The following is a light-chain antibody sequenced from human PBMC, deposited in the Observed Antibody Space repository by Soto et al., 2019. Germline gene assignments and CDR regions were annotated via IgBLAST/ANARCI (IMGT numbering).Light chain of an antibody. CDR1: SSNIGADYD. CDR3: QSYDRSLSGYV. J-gene: IGLJ1*01. Sequence: QSVLTQPPSVSGAPGQRVTISCTGSSSNIGADYDVHWYQQLPGTAPKLVIYGQSNRPSGVPDRFSGSKSGTSASLAITGLQAEDAADYYCQSYDRSLSGYVFGTGTKVTV. V-gene: IGLV1-40*01. CDR2: GQS.